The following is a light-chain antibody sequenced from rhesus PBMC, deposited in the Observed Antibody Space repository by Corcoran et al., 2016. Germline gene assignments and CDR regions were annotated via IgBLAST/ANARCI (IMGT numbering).Light chain of an antibody. V-gene: IGKV1S14*01. Sequence: DIQMTQSPSSLSASVGDTVTITCRASQGISNYLAWYQQKPGKAPNPLIYYAFNLESGVPSRFRGRGSGSDFTLTISSLQPEDFAIYYCQQHNSYPPTFGQGTKVEIK. CDR2: YAF. CDR3: QQHNSYPPT. J-gene: IGKJ1*01. CDR1: QGISNY.